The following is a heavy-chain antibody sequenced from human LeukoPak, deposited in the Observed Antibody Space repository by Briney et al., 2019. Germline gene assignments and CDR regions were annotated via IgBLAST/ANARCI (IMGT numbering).Heavy chain of an antibody. Sequence: SETLSLTCTVSGGSVSSGSYYWSWIRQPPGKGLEWIGYIYYSGSTNYNPSLKSRVAISVDTSKNQFSLKLSSVTAADTAVYHCAREAMYSYGNNFDYWGQGTLVTVSS. D-gene: IGHD5-18*01. J-gene: IGHJ4*02. CDR3: AREAMYSYGNNFDY. CDR2: IYYSGST. CDR1: GGSVSSGSYY. V-gene: IGHV4-61*01.